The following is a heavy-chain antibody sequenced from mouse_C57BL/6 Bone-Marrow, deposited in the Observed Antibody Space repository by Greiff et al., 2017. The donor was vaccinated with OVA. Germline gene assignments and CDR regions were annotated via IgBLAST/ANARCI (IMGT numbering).Heavy chain of an antibody. D-gene: IGHD6-1*01. CDR2: INPSSGST. CDR1: GYTFTSYT. CDR3: LFDWYFDV. Sequence: QVQLQQSGAELARPGASVKMSCKASGYTFTSYTMHWVKQRPGQGLEWIGYINPSSGSTKYNQKFKDKATLTADKSSSTAYMQLSSLTSEDAAVYYCLFDWYFDVGGTGTTVTVSS. V-gene: IGHV1-4*01. J-gene: IGHJ1*03.